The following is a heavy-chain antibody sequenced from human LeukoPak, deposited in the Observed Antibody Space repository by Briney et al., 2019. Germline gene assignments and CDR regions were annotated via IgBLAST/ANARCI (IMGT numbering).Heavy chain of an antibody. J-gene: IGHJ4*02. Sequence: PSETLSLTCTVSGDSISSSSYYWAWIRQPPGKGLGWIGSIYYSGSNHYNPSLESRVTMSVDTSKNQLSLKLTSVTAADAAVYYCARQRAYYGSGSYYSGFDYWGQGALITVSS. CDR2: IYYSGSN. D-gene: IGHD3-10*01. V-gene: IGHV4-39*01. CDR1: GDSISSSSYY. CDR3: ARQRAYYGSGSYYSGFDY.